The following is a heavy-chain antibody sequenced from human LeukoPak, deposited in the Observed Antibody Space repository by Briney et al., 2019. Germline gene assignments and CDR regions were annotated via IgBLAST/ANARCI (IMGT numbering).Heavy chain of an antibody. CDR1: GFTFSGYS. CDR2: ITGIGSSI. CDR3: ARGGIYPLDY. D-gene: IGHD1-26*01. V-gene: IGHV3-48*02. Sequence: GGSLRLSCAASGFTFSGYSMNWVRQAPGKGLEWVSHITGIGSSIYHADSVKGRFTISRDNSKDSLSLQENSLRDEDTAVYYCARGGIYPLDYWGQGTLVTVSS. J-gene: IGHJ4*02.